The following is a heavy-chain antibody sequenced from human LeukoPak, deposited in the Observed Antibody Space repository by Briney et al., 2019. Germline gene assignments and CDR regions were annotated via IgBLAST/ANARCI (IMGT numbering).Heavy chain of an antibody. CDR1: GYTLTELS. J-gene: IGHJ3*02. CDR3: ARGFMRFGELLLLAFDI. D-gene: IGHD3-10*01. Sequence: ASVKVSCKVSGYTLTELSMHWVRQAPGKGLEWMGGFDPEDGETIYAQKFQGRVTMTEDTSTDTAYMELSRLRSDDTAVYYCARGFMRFGELLLLAFDIWGQGTMVTVSS. CDR2: FDPEDGET. V-gene: IGHV1-24*01.